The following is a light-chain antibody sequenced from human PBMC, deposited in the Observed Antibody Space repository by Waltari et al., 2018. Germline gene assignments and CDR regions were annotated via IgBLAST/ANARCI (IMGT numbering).Light chain of an antibody. CDR1: QVINNY. J-gene: IGKJ2*01. V-gene: IGKV1-16*01. CDR2: FAS. Sequence: DIQMTQSPSSLSASLGERVTINCRASQVINNYLAWFQQKPGKAPKPLIYFASNLQNGVPSRFSGTGSGTDFTLTISSLQADDFATYFCQQYDDYPFTFGQGTRLEIK. CDR3: QQYDDYPFT.